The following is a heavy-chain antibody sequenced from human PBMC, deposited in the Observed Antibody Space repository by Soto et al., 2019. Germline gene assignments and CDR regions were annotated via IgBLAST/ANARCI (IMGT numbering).Heavy chain of an antibody. D-gene: IGHD2-15*01. CDR3: AKDRKGSYCSGGTCYSFDY. Sequence: EVQLLESGGGLVQPGGSLRLSCAASGFTLGTYVMTWVRQAPGKGLEWVSAISGSGGSTNYADPVKGRFTISRDNTKNTLYLQMNSLRVEDTAVYYCAKDRKGSYCSGGTCYSFDYWSQGTLVTVPS. J-gene: IGHJ4*02. CDR1: GFTLGTYV. V-gene: IGHV3-23*01. CDR2: ISGSGGST.